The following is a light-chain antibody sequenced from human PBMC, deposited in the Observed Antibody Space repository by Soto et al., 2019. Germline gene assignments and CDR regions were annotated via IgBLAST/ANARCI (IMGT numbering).Light chain of an antibody. CDR3: QEYNCAPWT. CDR1: QGISNN. J-gene: IGKJ1*01. V-gene: IGKV1-27*01. CDR2: AAS. Sequence: DIQMTQSPSPLSASAGDRATLTCRASQGISNNLAWYQQKPGKVPKLLIYAASTLQSGVPSRFSGGGSGTDITLTISSLPPEDAAKYYCQEYNCAPWTFGQGTKVEIK.